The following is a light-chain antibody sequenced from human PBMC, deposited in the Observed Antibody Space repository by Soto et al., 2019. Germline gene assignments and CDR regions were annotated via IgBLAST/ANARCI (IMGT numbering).Light chain of an antibody. V-gene: IGLV2-14*01. CDR1: SSDVGDYTY. CDR3: SSYTSRNTHV. CDR2: EVS. Sequence: QSALTQPASGSGSPGQSITISCTGTSSDVGDYTYVSWYQQHPGEAPKLVIFEVSNRPSGISNRFSGSKSGNPASLTISGLQTEDEADYYCSSYTSRNTHVFGTGTKLTVL. J-gene: IGLJ1*01.